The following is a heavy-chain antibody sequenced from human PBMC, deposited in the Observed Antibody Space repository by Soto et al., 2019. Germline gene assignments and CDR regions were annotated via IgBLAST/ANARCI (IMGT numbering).Heavy chain of an antibody. D-gene: IGHD1-26*01. J-gene: IGHJ3*02. CDR1: GFTFSGSA. V-gene: IGHV3-73*02. CDR3: TRRAVGATTDDAFDI. Sequence: EVQLVESGGGLVQPGGSLKLSCAASGFTFSGSAMHWVRQASGKGLEWVGRIRSKANSYATAYAASVKGRFTISRDDSKSTAYLLMYSLKIEDTAVYYCTRRAVGATTDDAFDIWGQGTMVTVSS. CDR2: IRSKANSYAT.